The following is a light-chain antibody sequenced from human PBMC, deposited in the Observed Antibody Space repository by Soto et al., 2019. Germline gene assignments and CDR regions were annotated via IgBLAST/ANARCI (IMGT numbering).Light chain of an antibody. CDR3: QQYGSSPIT. J-gene: IGKJ5*01. CDR2: DAS. V-gene: IGKV3D-20*01. Sequence: EIILTQSPATLSLSPGERAPLSCGASQSVSSSYVAWYQHRPGLAPRLLIHDASSRATGIPDRFSGTKSGTDFTLTIRRLEPEDAAVYYCQQYGSSPITLGQGTRLEIK. CDR1: QSVSSSY.